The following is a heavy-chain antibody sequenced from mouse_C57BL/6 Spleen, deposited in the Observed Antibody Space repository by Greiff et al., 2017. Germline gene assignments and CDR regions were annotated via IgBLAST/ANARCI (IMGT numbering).Heavy chain of an antibody. J-gene: IGHJ3*01. V-gene: IGHV1-52*01. CDR3: ASADYSSSYIAY. CDR2: IDPSDSET. D-gene: IGHD1-1*01. Sequence: QVQLQQPGAELVRPGSSVKLSCKASGYTFTSYWMHWVKQRPIQGLEWIGNIDPSDSETHYNQKFKDKATLTVDKSSSTAYMQLSSLTSEDSAVYCCASADYSSSYIAYWGQGTLVTVSA. CDR1: GYTFTSYW.